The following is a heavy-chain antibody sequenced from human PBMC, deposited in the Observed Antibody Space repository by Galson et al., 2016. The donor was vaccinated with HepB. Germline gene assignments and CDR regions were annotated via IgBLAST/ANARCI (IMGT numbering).Heavy chain of an antibody. V-gene: IGHV3-15*01. J-gene: IGHJ5*02. CDR1: GFTFSDAW. CDR2: IKRKTDGGTT. D-gene: IGHD3-9*01. Sequence: SLRLSCAASGFTFSDAWMNWVRQAPGKGLEWVGRIKRKTDGGTTDYAAPVEGRFTISRDDSKNTLYLQMNNLKNEGTAVYYCTTYYGNILTAYRWFDPWGQGTLVTVSS. CDR3: TTYYGNILTAYRWFDP.